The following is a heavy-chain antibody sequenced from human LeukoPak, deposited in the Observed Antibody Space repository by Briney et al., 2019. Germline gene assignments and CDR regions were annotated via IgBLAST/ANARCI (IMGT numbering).Heavy chain of an antibody. CDR1: GFIVSSNY. J-gene: IGHJ6*02. D-gene: IGHD2-2*01. CDR3: ARDFPTRSTNGMDV. CDR2: IYSGGST. V-gene: IGHV3-66*01. Sequence: PGGSLRLSCAASGFIVSSNYMSWVRQAPGKGLEWVSVIYSGGSTYYADSVKGRFTISRDNSKNTLYLQMNSLRAEDTAVYYCARDFPTRSTNGMDVWGQGTTVTVSS.